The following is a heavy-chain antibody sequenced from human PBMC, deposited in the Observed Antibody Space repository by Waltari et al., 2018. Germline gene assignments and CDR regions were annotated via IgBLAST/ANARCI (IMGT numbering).Heavy chain of an antibody. CDR3: ARGPPYYDFWSCYYTGGYFDY. V-gene: IGHV4-31*01. CDR2: IYYSWST. J-gene: IGHJ4*02. CDR1: GGSISSGGYY. Sequence: QVQLQESGPGLVKPSQTLSLTCTVSGGSISSGGYYWSWIRQHPGKGLEWIGYIYYSWSTYYNPSLNSLVTISVDTSTNQFTLKLSSVTSADTAVYYCARGPPYYDFWSCYYTGGYFDYWGQGTLVTVSS. D-gene: IGHD3-3*01.